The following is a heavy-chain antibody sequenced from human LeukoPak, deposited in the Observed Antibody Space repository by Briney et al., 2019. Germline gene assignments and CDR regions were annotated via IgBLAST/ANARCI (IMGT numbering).Heavy chain of an antibody. CDR2: IYSDNT. D-gene: IGHD4/OR15-4a*01. CDR3: ARRAGAYSHPYDY. J-gene: IGHJ4*02. Sequence: GGSLRLSCAASGFTLSRYSMNWVRQAPGKGLEWVSFIYSDNTHYSDSVKGRFTISRDNSNNTLYLQMNSLRAEDTAVYYCARRAGAYSHPYDYWGQGTLVPVSS. V-gene: IGHV3-53*01. CDR1: GFTLSRYS.